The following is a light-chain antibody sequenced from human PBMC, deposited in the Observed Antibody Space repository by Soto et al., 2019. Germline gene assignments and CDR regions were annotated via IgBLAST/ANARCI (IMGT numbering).Light chain of an antibody. Sequence: DIQMTQSLSSLSASVGDTVTITCRASRSISNSLSWYQQKPGKAPKFLIYVASTLKRGVPSRFSGSGSGTDFTLTISSLQPEDVSTYYCQQTFSPPYTFGQGTKLDIK. V-gene: IGKV1-39*01. CDR3: QQTFSPPYT. CDR1: RSISNS. CDR2: VAS. J-gene: IGKJ2*01.